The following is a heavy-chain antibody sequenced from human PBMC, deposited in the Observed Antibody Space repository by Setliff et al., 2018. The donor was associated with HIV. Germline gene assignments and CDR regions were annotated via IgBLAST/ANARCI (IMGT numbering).Heavy chain of an antibody. Sequence: SETLSLTCTVSGGYIATYYWSWIRQPPGKGLEWIGYIYYSGSTNYNPSLKSRVTISVDTSKNQFSLKLSSVTAADTAVYYCARLHYYDRSGLTVGAFDIWGQGTMVTVSS. J-gene: IGHJ3*02. CDR2: IYYSGST. CDR1: GGYIATYY. D-gene: IGHD3-22*01. V-gene: IGHV4-59*08. CDR3: ARLHYYDRSGLTVGAFDI.